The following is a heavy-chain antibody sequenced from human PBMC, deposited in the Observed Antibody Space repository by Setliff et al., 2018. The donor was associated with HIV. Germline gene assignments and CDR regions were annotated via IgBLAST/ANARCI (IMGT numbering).Heavy chain of an antibody. D-gene: IGHD4-4*01. CDR3: ARGAVSVDF. V-gene: IGHV5-51*01. CDR2: IYPTDSHT. CDR1: GYSFTSYW. Sequence: PGESLKISCKGFGYSFTSYWIGWVRQMPGKGLEWMGVIYPTDSHTTYSPSFQGRVTISVDMSISTAYLQWSSLKASDTAIYFCARGAVSVDFWGQGTLVTVSS. J-gene: IGHJ4*02.